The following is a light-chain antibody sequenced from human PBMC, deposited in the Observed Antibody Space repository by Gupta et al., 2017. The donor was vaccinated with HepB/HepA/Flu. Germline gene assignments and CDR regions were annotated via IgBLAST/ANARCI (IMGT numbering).Light chain of an antibody. CDR2: YAS. Sequence: AIQLTQFPSSLSASVGDRVTITCRASQGISSALAWYQQKPGKPPKLLIYYASTLGSEVPSRFSGSGSGTDFTLTSSGLQPEDFATYYCQQFQNYVTFGGGTKVEIK. CDR1: QGISSA. J-gene: IGKJ4*01. V-gene: IGKV1D-13*01. CDR3: QQFQNYVT.